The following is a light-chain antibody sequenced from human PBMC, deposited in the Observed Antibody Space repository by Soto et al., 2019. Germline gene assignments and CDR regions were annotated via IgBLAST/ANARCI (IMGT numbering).Light chain of an antibody. CDR3: SSYTSSTTLV. CDR2: DVS. CDR1: SSDVGGYNY. J-gene: IGLJ2*01. V-gene: IGLV2-14*01. Sequence: QSALTQPACVSGSPGQSITISCTGTSSDVGGYNYVSWYQQHPGKAPKLMIYDVSHRPSGVSNRFSGSKSGNTASLTISGLQAEDEADYYCSSYTSSTTLVFGGGTKVTVL.